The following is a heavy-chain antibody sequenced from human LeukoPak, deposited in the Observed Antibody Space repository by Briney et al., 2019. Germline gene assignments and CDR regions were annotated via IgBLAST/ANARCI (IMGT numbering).Heavy chain of an antibody. CDR2: ISSSGSTI. Sequence: AGGSLRLSCAASGFTFSDYYMSWIRQAPGKGLEWVSYISSSGSTIYYADSVKGRFTISRDNAKNSLYLQMNSLRAEDTAVYYCARVRGYSSGWYQDYHYYYYMDVWGKGTTVTVSS. CDR3: ARVRGYSSGWYQDYHYYYYMDV. CDR1: GFTFSDYY. V-gene: IGHV3-11*04. D-gene: IGHD6-19*01. J-gene: IGHJ6*03.